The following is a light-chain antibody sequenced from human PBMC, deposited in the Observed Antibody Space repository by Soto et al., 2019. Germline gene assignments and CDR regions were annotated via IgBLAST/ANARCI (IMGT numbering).Light chain of an antibody. CDR2: EDS. J-gene: IGLJ3*02. CDR1: SGDVGSYNY. CDR3: CSYAGSGTGV. Sequence: QSVLTQPASVSGSPGQSITISCTGTSGDVGSYNYVSWFQQHPGIAPKLMISEDSKRPSGVSDRFSGSKSGDTASLTISGLQAGDEADYYCCSYAGSGTGVFGGGTKLTVL. V-gene: IGLV2-23*01.